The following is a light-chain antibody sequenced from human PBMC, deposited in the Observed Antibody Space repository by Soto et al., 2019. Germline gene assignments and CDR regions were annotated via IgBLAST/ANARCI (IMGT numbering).Light chain of an antibody. V-gene: IGKV1-5*03. J-gene: IGKJ1*01. CDR2: KGY. CDR1: QTIDGL. Sequence: IEMTQSPSTLSASVGDRVTITCRASQTIDGLFAWYQQRPGEPPTLLIYKGYTFASGVPSRCSVSGSRTEFTLTINRQTEDDVATYDRQQYHSYPGTFCQGTKVDIK. CDR3: QQYHSYPGT.